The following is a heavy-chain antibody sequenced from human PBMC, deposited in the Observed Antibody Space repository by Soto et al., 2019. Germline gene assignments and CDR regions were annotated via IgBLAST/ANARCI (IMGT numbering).Heavy chain of an antibody. CDR2: ISYDGSNK. CDR3: ARVKVGP. CDR1: GFTSSSYA. V-gene: IGHV3-30-3*01. J-gene: IGHJ5*02. Sequence: QVQLVESGGGVVQPGRSLRLSCAASGFTSSSYAMHWVRQAPGKGLEWVAVISYDGSNKYYADSVKGRFTISRDNSKNTLYLQMNSLRAEDTAVYYCARVKVGPWGQGTLVTVSS. D-gene: IGHD3-16*01.